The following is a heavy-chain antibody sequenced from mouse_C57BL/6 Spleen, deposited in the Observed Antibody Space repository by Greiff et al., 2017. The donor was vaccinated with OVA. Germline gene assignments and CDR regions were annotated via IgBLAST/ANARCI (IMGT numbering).Heavy chain of an antibody. V-gene: IGHV1-19*01. CDR2: INPYNGGT. CDR1: GYTFTDYY. Sequence: EVQLQQSGPVLVKPGASVKMSCKASGYTFTDYYMNWVKQSHGKSLEWIGVINPYNGGTSYNQKFKGKATLTVDKSSSTAYMELHSLTSKDSAVYYCARSDYDYDGAWFAYWGQGTLVTVSA. D-gene: IGHD2-4*01. CDR3: ARSDYDYDGAWFAY. J-gene: IGHJ3*01.